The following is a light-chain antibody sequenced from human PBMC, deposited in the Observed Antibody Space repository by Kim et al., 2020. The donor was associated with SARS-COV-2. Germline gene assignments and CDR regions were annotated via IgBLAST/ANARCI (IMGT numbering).Light chain of an antibody. V-gene: IGLV1-51*01. CDR3: GTWDDSLSAGV. CDR1: RSNIGNNY. J-gene: IGLJ1*01. Sequence: GRKVTIPCSGRRSNIGNNYVSWYQQLPGTAPKLLIYDSDKRPSGIPDRFSGSESGTSATLAITGPQTGDEADYYCGTWDDSLSAGVFGAGTKVTVL. CDR2: DSD.